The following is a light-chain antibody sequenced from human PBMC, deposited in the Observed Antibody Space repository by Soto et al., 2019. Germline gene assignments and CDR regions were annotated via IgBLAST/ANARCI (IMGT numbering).Light chain of an antibody. CDR1: QGISSY. CDR2: GAS. CDR3: QQGYTNSWT. Sequence: VIWMTQSPSLLSASTGDRVTISCRMSQGISSYLARYQQKPGKAPELLIYGASNVRAGVPSTISDSGSGTVFTLTISSLQPDGFLSHYCQQGYTNSWTFGQGTKVDIK. J-gene: IGKJ1*01. V-gene: IGKV1D-8*03.